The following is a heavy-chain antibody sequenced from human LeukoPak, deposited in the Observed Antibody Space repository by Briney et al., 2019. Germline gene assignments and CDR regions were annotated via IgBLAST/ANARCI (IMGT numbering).Heavy chain of an antibody. CDR2: ISGSGSKT. Sequence: GGPLRLSCAASGFTFSRYGMSWVRQAPGKGLEWGSAISGSGSKTYYADSVKGRFTISRDNSKSTLYLQMNSLRAEDTAVYYCGKDGGRYQFDYWGQGTLVTVSS. CDR3: GKDGGRYQFDY. J-gene: IGHJ4*02. CDR1: GFTFSRYG. V-gene: IGHV3-23*01. D-gene: IGHD1-26*01.